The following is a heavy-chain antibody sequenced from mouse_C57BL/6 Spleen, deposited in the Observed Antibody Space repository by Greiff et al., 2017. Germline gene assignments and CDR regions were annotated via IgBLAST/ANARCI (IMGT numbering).Heavy chain of an antibody. V-gene: IGHV1-81*01. J-gene: IGHJ4*01. CDR2: INPKSGIT. Sequence: VKLQQSGAELVRPGASVKLSCKASGYTFTSYGISWVKQRTGQGLEWIGEINPKSGITNYKEKFKGKATLTVDKSSSTAYMELRSLTSEDSAVCFCAKGTDYAMDYWGQGTSVTVSS. CDR1: GYTFTSYG. D-gene: IGHD3-3*01. CDR3: AKGTDYAMDY.